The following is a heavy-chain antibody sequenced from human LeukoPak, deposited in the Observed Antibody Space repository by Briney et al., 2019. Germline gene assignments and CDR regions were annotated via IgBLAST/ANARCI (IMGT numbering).Heavy chain of an antibody. J-gene: IGHJ6*02. CDR1: GDSVSSNSAA. Sequence: SQTLSLTCAISGDSVSSNSAAWNWIRQSPSRGLEWLGRTYYRSKWYNDYAVSAKSRITINPDTSKNQFSLQLNSVTPEDTAVYYCARSYRSSGWYYYYYYYGMDVWGQGTTVTVSS. CDR3: ARSYRSSGWYYYYYYYGMDV. D-gene: IGHD6-19*01. CDR2: TYYRSKWYN. V-gene: IGHV6-1*01.